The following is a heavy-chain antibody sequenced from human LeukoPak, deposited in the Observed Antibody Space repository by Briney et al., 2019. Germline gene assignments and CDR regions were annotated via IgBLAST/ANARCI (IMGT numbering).Heavy chain of an antibody. D-gene: IGHD5-18*01. Sequence: PSETLSLTCTVSGGSISSGSYYWSWIRQPAGKGLEWIGRIYTSGSTNYNPSLKSRVTISVDTSKNQFSLKLSSVTAADTAVYCCARSRDSYGLDEIFDYWGQGTLVTVSS. V-gene: IGHV4-61*02. CDR1: GGSISSGSYY. J-gene: IGHJ4*02. CDR2: IYTSGST. CDR3: ARSRDSYGLDEIFDY.